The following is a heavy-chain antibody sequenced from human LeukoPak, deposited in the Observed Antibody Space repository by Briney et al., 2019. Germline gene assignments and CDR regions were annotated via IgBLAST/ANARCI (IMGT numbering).Heavy chain of an antibody. CDR3: ARDYDRSGYFGGDAFDI. V-gene: IGHV3-21*01. CDR2: ISSSSSYI. CDR1: GFTFSSYS. J-gene: IGHJ3*02. D-gene: IGHD3-22*01. Sequence: PGGSLRLSCAASGFTFSSYSMNWVRQAPGKGLEWVSSISSSSSYIYYADSVKGRFTISRDNAKNSLYLQMSSLRAEDTAIYYCARDYDRSGYFGGDAFDIWGQGTMVTVSS.